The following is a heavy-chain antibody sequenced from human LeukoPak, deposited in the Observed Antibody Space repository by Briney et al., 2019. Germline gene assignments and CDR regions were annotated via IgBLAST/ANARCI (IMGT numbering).Heavy chain of an antibody. CDR1: GFTFSSYA. J-gene: IGHJ4*02. CDR3: ARDLNSGGWPEGFDY. Sequence: PGGSLRLSCAASGFTFSSYAMHWVRQAPGKGLEWVAVISYDGSNKYYADSVKGRFTISRDNSKNTLYLQMNSLRAEDTAVYYCARDLNSGGWPEGFDYWGQGTLVTVSS. CDR2: ISYDGSNK. V-gene: IGHV3-30-3*01. D-gene: IGHD6-19*01.